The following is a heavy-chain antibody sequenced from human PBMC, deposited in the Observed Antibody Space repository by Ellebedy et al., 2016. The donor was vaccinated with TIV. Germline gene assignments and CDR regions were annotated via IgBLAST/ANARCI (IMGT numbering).Heavy chain of an antibody. Sequence: MPSETLSLTCVVSGGPITRRNWWSWVRQPPGKGLEWIGEIYHSGSPNDNPSLKSRVTISADKSKNQFSLELSSATAADTAVYYCARAVFGTKFDFWGQGTLGTVSS. J-gene: IGHJ4*01. D-gene: IGHD1-14*01. CDR1: GGPITRRNW. V-gene: IGHV4/OR15-8*01. CDR2: IYHSGSP. CDR3: ARAVFGTKFDF.